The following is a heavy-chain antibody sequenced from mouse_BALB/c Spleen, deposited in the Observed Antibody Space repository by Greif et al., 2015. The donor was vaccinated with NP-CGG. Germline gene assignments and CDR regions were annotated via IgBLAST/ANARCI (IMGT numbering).Heavy chain of an antibody. CDR2: INPSTGYT. V-gene: IGHV1-7*01. CDR1: GYTFTSYW. D-gene: IGHD2-4*01. CDR3: ARDYDYWYFDV. J-gene: IGHJ1*01. Sequence: QVKLQHSGAELAKPGDSVKMSCKASGYTFTSYWMHWVKQRPGQGLEWIGYINPSTGYTEYNQKFKDKATLTADKSSSTAYMQLSSLTSEDSAVYYCARDYDYWYFDVWGAGTTVTVSS.